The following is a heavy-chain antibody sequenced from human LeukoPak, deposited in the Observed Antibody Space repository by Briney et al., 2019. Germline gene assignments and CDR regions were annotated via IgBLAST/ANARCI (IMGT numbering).Heavy chain of an antibody. Sequence: SETLSLTCIVAGAPISSGDYYWSWIRQPPGKGLEWIVYIYYSGSTYYNPSLKSRVTISVDTSKNQFYLKLSSVTAADTAVYYCARGDYDILTYYFDYWGQGTLVTVSS. CDR1: GAPISSGDYY. D-gene: IGHD3-9*01. CDR2: IYYSGST. CDR3: ARGDYDILTYYFDY. J-gene: IGHJ4*02. V-gene: IGHV4-30-4*08.